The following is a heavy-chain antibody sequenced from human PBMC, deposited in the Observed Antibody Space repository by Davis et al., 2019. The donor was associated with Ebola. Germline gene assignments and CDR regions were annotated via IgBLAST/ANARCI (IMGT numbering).Heavy chain of an antibody. D-gene: IGHD1-1*01. CDR1: GYTFPTYL. J-gene: IGHJ4*02. CDR3: ARRGYTRYYFDY. CDR2: ISAGGDFT. V-gene: IGHV1-46*01. Sequence: ASVKVSCKASGYTFPTYLIHWVRQAPGQGLEYMGIISAGGDFTSYAQKFQGRVTITADESTTTAYMELSSLRSEDTAVYYCARRGYTRYYFDYWGQGTLVTVSS.